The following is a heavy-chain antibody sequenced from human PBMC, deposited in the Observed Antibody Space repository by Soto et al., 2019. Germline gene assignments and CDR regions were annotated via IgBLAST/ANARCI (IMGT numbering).Heavy chain of an antibody. V-gene: IGHV1-2*02. CDR3: ARGDFDSSANYYAGWFDP. CDR2: INPNSGGT. CDR1: GWTFTAYY. J-gene: IGHJ5*02. D-gene: IGHD3-22*01. Sequence: QVQLVQSGAEVKKPGASVKVSCKATGWTFTAYYMHWLRQAPGQGLEWMGWINPNSGGTKYAQKFQGRVTMTNHTSISTAYTELSRLGSDDTAVYYCARGDFDSSANYYAGWFDPWGQGTLVTVSS.